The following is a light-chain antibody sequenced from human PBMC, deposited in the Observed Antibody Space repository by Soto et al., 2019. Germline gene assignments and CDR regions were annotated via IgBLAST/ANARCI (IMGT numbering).Light chain of an antibody. V-gene: IGKV1-12*01. J-gene: IGKJ2*01. Sequence: DIQMTQSPSSVSASVGDRVTITCRASPGISSWLAWYQQTPGKAPKLLIYAASSLQSGVPSRFSGSGSGTDFTLTISCLQSEDFATYYCQQYYSYPPTVGQGTKVDIK. CDR2: AAS. CDR3: QQYYSYPPT. CDR1: PGISSW.